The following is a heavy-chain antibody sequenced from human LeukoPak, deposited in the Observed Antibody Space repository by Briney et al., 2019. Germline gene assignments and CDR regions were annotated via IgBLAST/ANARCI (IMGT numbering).Heavy chain of an antibody. J-gene: IGHJ4*02. CDR3: ARSTGPIDY. D-gene: IGHD1-1*01. CDR2: TYYRSKWST. V-gene: IGHV6-1*01. CDR1: GDSFSSNSAA. Sequence: SQTLSLTCAISGDSFSSNSAAWNWIRQSPSRGLEWLGRTYYRSKWSTYYAVSVKSRININRDTSKNQISLQLNSVTPEDTAVYYCARSTGPIDYWGQGTLVTVSS.